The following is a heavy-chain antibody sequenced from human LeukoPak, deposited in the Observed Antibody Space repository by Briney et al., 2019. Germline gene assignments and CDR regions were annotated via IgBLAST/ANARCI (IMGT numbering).Heavy chain of an antibody. CDR1: GGTLSSGDYY. V-gene: IGHV4-30-4*01. J-gene: IGHJ3*02. CDR3: ARDLSYYESSGERNDAFDI. CDR2: IYYRGSN. Sequence: PSRTLSLTCTVSGGTLSSGDYYWSWLRQPPGKGVVWIGYIYYRGSNYYNPLVESRVPISVDTSKNQSSPKLSSLTAADTAVYYCARDLSYYESSGERNDAFDIWGEGRMVSVPS. D-gene: IGHD3-22*01.